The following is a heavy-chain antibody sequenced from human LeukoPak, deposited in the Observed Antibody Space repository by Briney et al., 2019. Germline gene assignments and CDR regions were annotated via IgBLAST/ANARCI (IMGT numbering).Heavy chain of an antibody. J-gene: IGHJ4*02. D-gene: IGHD3-10*01. Sequence: QAGGSLRLSCAAPGFTFSSYWMHWVRQVPGKGLVWVARINEHGSITDYADSVKDRFTVSRDNAWNTLYLQMNSLRAEDTAVYYCARDVAGSGSLWGQGTLITVSS. V-gene: IGHV3-74*01. CDR1: GFTFSSYW. CDR3: ARDVAGSGSL. CDR2: INEHGSIT.